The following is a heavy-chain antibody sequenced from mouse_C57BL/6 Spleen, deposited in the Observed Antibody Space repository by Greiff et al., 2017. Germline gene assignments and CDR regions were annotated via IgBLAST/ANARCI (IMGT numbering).Heavy chain of an antibody. D-gene: IGHD3-2*02. CDR2: IDPSDSYT. J-gene: IGHJ2*01. CDR3: ARWRDSSGYIDY. V-gene: IGHV1-59*01. CDR1: GYTFTSYW. Sequence: QVQLKQPGAELVRPGTSVKLSCKASGYTFTSYWMHWVKQRPGQGLEWIGVIDPSDSYTNYNQKFKGKATLTVDTSSSTAYMQLSSLTSEDSAVYYRARWRDSSGYIDYWGQGTTLTVSS.